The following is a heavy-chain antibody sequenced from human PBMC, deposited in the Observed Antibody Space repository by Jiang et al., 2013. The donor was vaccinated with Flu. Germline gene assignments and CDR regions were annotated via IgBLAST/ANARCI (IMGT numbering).Heavy chain of an antibody. CDR3: ARDVDSTVAVPPATEYYYYGMDV. Sequence: LQSGSELKKPGASVKVSCKASGYSFTSFGVNWVRQAPGQGLEWMGWINSNTGNPTYAQGFTGRFVFSTDTSVSTAYLQISSLKAEDTAVYYCARDVDSTVAVPPATEYYYYGMDVWGQGTTVTVSS. V-gene: IGHV7-4-1*02. D-gene: IGHD2-2*01. CDR1: GYSFTSFG. J-gene: IGHJ6*02. CDR2: INSNTGNP.